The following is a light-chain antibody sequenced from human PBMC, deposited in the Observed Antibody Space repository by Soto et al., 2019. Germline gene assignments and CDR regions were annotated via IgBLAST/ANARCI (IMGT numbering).Light chain of an antibody. CDR1: TGAVTSAFH. V-gene: IGLV7-43*01. CDR3: LLYYGFAQLV. CDR2: STT. J-gene: IGLJ3*02. Sequence: QAVVTQEPSLTVSPGGTVTLTCASSTGAVTSAFHPNWFQQKPGQAPRALIYSTTNKYSWTPARFSDSLLGGQAALTLSTVQPGDESEYYCLLYYGFAQLVFGGVTTLTVL.